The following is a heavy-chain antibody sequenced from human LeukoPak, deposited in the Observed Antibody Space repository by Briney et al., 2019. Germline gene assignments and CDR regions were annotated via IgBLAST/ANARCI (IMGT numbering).Heavy chain of an antibody. J-gene: IGHJ4*02. V-gene: IGHV3-74*01. D-gene: IGHD5-24*01. CDR1: GFTFSAYW. CDR3: AGDSYNNVDY. CDR2: TDTEGTST. Sequence: GGSLRLSCAASGFTFSAYWMHWVRQAPGQGLVWVSRTDTEGTSTHYADSVKGRFTVSRDNAKNTVYLQMNSLRAEDTAVYYCAGDSYNNVDYWGQGTLVTVSS.